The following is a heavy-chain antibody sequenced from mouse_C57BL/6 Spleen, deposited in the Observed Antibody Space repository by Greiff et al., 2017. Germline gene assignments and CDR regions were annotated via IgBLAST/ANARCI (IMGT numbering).Heavy chain of an antibody. CDR1: GFTFSDYG. CDR3: ARNWDPVYYFDY. D-gene: IGHD4-1*01. Sequence: EVKLVESGGGLVKPGGSLKLSCAASGFTFSDYGMHWVRQAPEKGLEWVAYISRGSSTIYYADTVKGRFTISRDNAKNTLFLQMTSLRSEDTAMYYCARNWDPVYYFDYWGQGTTLTVSS. V-gene: IGHV5-17*01. CDR2: ISRGSSTI. J-gene: IGHJ2*01.